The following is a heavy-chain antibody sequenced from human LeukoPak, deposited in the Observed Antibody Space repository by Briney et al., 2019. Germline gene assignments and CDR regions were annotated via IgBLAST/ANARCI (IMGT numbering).Heavy chain of an antibody. CDR2: IYYSGST. V-gene: IGHV4-59*01. J-gene: IGHJ4*02. D-gene: IGHD2-21*02. CDR3: ARHGDCGGDCYTANPDY. CDR1: GGSISSYY. Sequence: PSETLSLTCTVSGGSISSYYWNWIRQPPGKGLEWIGYIYYSGSTNYNPSLKSRVTISVDTSKNQFSLKLSSVTAADTAVYYCARHGDCGGDCYTANPDYWGQGTLVTVSS.